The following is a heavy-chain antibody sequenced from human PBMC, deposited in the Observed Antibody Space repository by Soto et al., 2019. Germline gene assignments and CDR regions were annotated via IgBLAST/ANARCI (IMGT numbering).Heavy chain of an antibody. J-gene: IGHJ4*02. V-gene: IGHV4-59*08. CDR2: IYYSGST. CDR1: GGSISSYY. D-gene: IGHD2-21*02. CDR3: ARHSPYCGGDCYSYGY. Sequence: SETLSLTCTVSGGSISSYYWSWIRQPPGKGLEWIGYIYYSGSTNYNPSLKSRVTISVDTSKNQFSLKLSSVTAADTAVYYCARHSPYCGGDCYSYGYWGQETLVTVAS.